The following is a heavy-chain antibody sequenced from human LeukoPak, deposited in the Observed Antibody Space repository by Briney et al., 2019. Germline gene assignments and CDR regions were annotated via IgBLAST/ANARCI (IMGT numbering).Heavy chain of an antibody. Sequence: GGSLRLSCAASGLSVSTNYMMWVRQAPGKGLECVSILYSSGSAYYAASVKGRFIISRDNSENTLYLQMNSLSAEDTAVYYCASLTGLYPWGRGTLVSVSS. CDR1: GLSVSTNY. V-gene: IGHV3-53*01. CDR2: LYSSGSA. D-gene: IGHD3-9*01. CDR3: ASLTGLYP. J-gene: IGHJ2*01.